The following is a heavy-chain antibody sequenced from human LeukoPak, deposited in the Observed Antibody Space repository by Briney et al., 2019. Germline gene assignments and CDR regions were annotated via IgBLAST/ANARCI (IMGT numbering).Heavy chain of an antibody. CDR3: ARGGYGHNMDV. V-gene: IGHV3-74*01. D-gene: IGHD3-10*01. J-gene: IGHJ6*03. CDR2: IKNAGDDP. CDR1: GFTFSNYY. Sequence: GGSLRLSCVGSGFTFSNYYMYWVRQAPGKGPGWVSRIKNAGDDPIYADSVKGRFTISRDNAKNTVYLQMNSLRAEDTAVYYCARGGYGHNMDVWGEGTTVTVSS.